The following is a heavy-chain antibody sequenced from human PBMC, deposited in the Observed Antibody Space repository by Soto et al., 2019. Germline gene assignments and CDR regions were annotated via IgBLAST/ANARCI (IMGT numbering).Heavy chain of an antibody. CDR1: GFTFSTYG. J-gene: IGHJ4*02. V-gene: IGHV3-NL1*01. CDR3: AKDQPNYDSRGYFDY. Sequence: GGSLRLSCAASGFTFSTYGMHRVRQAPGKGLEWVAVISGSGGSTYYADSVKGRFTISRDNSKNTLYLQMNSLRAEDTAVYYCAKDQPNYDSRGYFDYWGQGTLVTVSS. D-gene: IGHD3-22*01. CDR2: ISGSGGST.